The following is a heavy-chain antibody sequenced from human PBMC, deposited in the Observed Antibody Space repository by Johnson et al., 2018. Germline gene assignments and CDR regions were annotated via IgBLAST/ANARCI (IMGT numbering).Heavy chain of an antibody. CDR1: GFTFSNYG. Sequence: QVQLQESGGGVVQXGRSLRLXCAASGFTFSNYGMHWVRQAPGKGLEWVAVVVYDGSDKYYADSVKGRFTILRDNSKNTLYLQMNSLRAEETVVYYCAKARIPTDDDAFDIWGQGTMVTVSS. CDR2: VVYDGSDK. J-gene: IGHJ3*02. V-gene: IGHV3-30*18. CDR3: AKARIPTDDDAFDI. D-gene: IGHD1-26*01.